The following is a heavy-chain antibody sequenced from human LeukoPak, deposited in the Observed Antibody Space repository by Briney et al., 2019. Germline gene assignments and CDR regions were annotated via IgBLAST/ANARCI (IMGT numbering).Heavy chain of an antibody. D-gene: IGHD5-18*01. V-gene: IGHV4-59*01. Sequence: SETLSLTCTVSGGSISSYYWSWIRQPPGKGLEWIGYIYYSGSTNYNPSLKSRVTISVDTSKNQFSLKLSSVTAADTAVYYCARALSYTALNDYWGQGTLVTVSS. CDR3: ARALSYTALNDY. CDR2: IYYSGST. CDR1: GGSISSYY. J-gene: IGHJ4*02.